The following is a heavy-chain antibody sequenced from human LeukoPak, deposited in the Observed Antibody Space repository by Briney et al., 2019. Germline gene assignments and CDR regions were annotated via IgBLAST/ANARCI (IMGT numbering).Heavy chain of an antibody. J-gene: IGHJ3*02. CDR1: GCTFTSYG. CDR2: ISAYNGNT. D-gene: IGHD6-19*01. Sequence: GASVKVSCKASGCTFTSYGISWVRQAPGQGLEWMGWISAYNGNTNYAQKLQGRVTMTTDTSTSTAYMELRSLRSDDTAVYYCASIASSGWNAFDIWGQGTMVTVSS. V-gene: IGHV1-18*01. CDR3: ASIASSGWNAFDI.